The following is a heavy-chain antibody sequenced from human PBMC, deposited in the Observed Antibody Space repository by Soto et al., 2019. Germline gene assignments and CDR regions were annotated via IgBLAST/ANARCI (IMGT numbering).Heavy chain of an antibody. V-gene: IGHV4-59*01. CDR2: IYYSGST. Sequence: QVQLQESGPGLVKPSETLSLTCTVSGGSISSYYWSWIRQPPGKGLEWIGYIYYSGSTNYNPSLKSRVTISVDTSKNQFSLKLSSVTAADTAVYYCAREVRSEGPTYFDYWGQGTLVTVSS. CDR1: GGSISSYY. CDR3: AREVRSEGPTYFDY. J-gene: IGHJ4*02. D-gene: IGHD4-17*01.